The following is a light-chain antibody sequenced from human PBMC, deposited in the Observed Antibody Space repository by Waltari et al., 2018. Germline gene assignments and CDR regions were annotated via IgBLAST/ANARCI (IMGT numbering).Light chain of an antibody. CDR2: KAS. Sequence: CQALQSISGWLAWYQQKPGKAPKLLSYKASTLESGVPSRFSGSRSWTEFTLTINSLQPDDFATYYCQQYDTFMWTFGQGTKVDI. CDR1: QSISGW. J-gene: IGKJ1*01. V-gene: IGKV1-5*03. CDR3: QQYDTFMWT.